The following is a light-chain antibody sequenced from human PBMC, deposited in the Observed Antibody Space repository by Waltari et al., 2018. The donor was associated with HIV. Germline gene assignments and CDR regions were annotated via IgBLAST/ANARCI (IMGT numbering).Light chain of an antibody. CDR1: SSNSGAGLG. CDR2: GNS. Sequence: QSVLTQPPSVSGAPGQRITIPCTGSSSNSGAGLGGHWYQQLPGTAPKVLIYGNSNRPSGVPDRFSGSKSGTSASLAITGLQADDEADYYCQSYDSSLRGHVFGTGTKVTVL. V-gene: IGLV1-40*01. J-gene: IGLJ1*01. CDR3: QSYDSSLRGHV.